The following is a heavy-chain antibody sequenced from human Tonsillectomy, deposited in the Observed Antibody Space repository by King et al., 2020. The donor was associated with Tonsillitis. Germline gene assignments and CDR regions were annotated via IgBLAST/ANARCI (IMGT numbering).Heavy chain of an antibody. CDR2: TRNKAHTYTT. Sequence: VQLVESGGGLVQPGGSLRLSCAASGFSFSDHYMDWVRQAPGKGLEWVGRTRNKAHTYTTEYAASVKGRFTISRDDSKKSVYLQMNRLKTEDTAVYYCARGVLSYGSGSYANSFAFESWGHGTMVTVSS. V-gene: IGHV3-72*01. CDR3: ARGVLSYGSGSYANSFAFES. J-gene: IGHJ3*02. D-gene: IGHD3-10*01. CDR1: GFSFSDHY.